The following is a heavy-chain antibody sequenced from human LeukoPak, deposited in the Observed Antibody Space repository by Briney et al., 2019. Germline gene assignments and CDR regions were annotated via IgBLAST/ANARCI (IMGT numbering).Heavy chain of an antibody. CDR2: ISSSGSTI. J-gene: IGHJ4*02. CDR3: AKEGAMTRYYFDY. CDR1: GFTFSSYE. D-gene: IGHD4-11*01. V-gene: IGHV3-48*03. Sequence: GGSLRLSCAASGFTFSSYEMNWVRQAPGKGLEWVSYISSSGSTIYYADSVKGRFTISRDNSKNTLYLQMNSLRAEDTAVYYCAKEGAMTRYYFDYWGQGTLVTVSS.